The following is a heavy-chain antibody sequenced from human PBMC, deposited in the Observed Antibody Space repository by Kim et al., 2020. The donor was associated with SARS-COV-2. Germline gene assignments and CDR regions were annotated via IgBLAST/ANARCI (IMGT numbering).Heavy chain of an antibody. Sequence: SETLSLTCTVSGGSISSYYWSWIRQPPGKGLEWIGYIYYSGSTNYNPSLKSRVTISVDTSKNQFSLKLSSVTAADTAVYYCARWDGSGKWRYYGMDVWGQGTTVTVSS. D-gene: IGHD3-10*01. V-gene: IGHV4-59*01. CDR2: IYYSGST. CDR1: GGSISSYY. J-gene: IGHJ6*02. CDR3: ARWDGSGKWRYYGMDV.